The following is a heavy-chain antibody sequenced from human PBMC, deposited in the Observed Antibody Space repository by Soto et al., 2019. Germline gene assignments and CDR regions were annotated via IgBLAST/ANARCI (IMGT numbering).Heavy chain of an antibody. CDR3: ARGFYSGKFYAFES. Sequence: QVQLQESGPGLVKPSQTLSLTCTVSGASIMRDSYYWNWIRRHPGKGLEWIGYIYYSGTTAYNPSLKTRVTISPDTSKNQFSLTLSYVTAAVTAVYYCARGFYSGKFYAFESWGRGTQVTVSS. D-gene: IGHD1-26*01. V-gene: IGHV4-31*03. CDR1: GASIMRDSYY. CDR2: IYYSGTT. J-gene: IGHJ4*02.